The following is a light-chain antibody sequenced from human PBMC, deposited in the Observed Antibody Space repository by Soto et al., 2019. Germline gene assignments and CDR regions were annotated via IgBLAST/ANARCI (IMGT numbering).Light chain of an antibody. J-gene: IGLJ1*01. CDR3: CSYAGSYTHV. CDR2: DVI. CDR1: SSDIGGYNY. V-gene: IGLV2-11*01. Sequence: QSVLTQSRSVSGSPGQSVTISCTGTSSDIGGYNYVSWYQQHPGKAPKLMIYDVIKRPSGVPDRFSGSKSGNTASLTIYGLQAEDEADYYCCSYAGSYTHVFGTGTKVTVL.